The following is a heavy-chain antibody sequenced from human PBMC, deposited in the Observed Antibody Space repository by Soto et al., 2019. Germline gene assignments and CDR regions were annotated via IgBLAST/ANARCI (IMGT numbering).Heavy chain of an antibody. CDR2: ISYSVTA. D-gene: IGHD2-8*01. V-gene: IGHV4-61*01. J-gene: IGHJ4*02. CDR1: GGSVSSGPYH. Sequence: QVQLQESGPGLVKTSETLSLTCTVSGGSVSSGPYHWNWVRQPPGKGLEWIGHISYSVTANYNPSLRGRVIMATDTSMNQFSLRLTSVTAADTAVDYCMRSHGAYWGQGALVTVSP. CDR3: MRSHGAY.